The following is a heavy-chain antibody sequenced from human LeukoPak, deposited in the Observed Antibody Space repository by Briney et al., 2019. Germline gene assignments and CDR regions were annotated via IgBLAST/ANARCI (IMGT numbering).Heavy chain of an antibody. V-gene: IGHV1-18*01. D-gene: IGHD6-13*01. CDR1: GYTFTRYG. CDR2: ISAYNGNT. CDR3: ARDSSSWSILGDAFDV. J-gene: IGHJ3*01. Sequence: GASVKVSCKASGYTFTRYGISWVRQAPGQGLEWMGWISAYNGNTNYAQKLQGRVTMTTDTSTSTAYMELRSLRSDDTAVYYCARDSSSWSILGDAFDVWGRGTMVTVFS.